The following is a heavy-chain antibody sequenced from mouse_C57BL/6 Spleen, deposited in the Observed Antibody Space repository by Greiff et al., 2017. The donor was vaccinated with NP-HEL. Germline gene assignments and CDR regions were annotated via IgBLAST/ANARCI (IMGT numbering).Heavy chain of an antibody. V-gene: IGHV5-6*01. J-gene: IGHJ4*01. CDR1: GFTFSSYG. CDR2: ISSGGSYT. CDR3: ARHSDGYYAMDY. Sequence: EVQLVESGGDLVKPGGSLKLSCAASGFTFSSYGMSWVRQTPDKRLEWVATISSGGSYTYYPDSVKGRFTISRDNAKNTLYLQMSSLKSEDTAMYYCARHSDGYYAMDYWGQGTSVTVSS. D-gene: IGHD2-3*01.